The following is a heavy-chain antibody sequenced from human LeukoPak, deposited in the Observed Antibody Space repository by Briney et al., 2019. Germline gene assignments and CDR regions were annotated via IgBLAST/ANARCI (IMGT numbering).Heavy chain of an antibody. CDR3: ARDLGEYDFWSGYSPTPFDY. D-gene: IGHD3-3*01. CDR1: GYTFTGYY. Sequence: ASVKVSCKASGYTFTGYYMHWVRQAPGQGLEWMGWINPNSGGTNYAQKFQGRVTMTRDTSISTAYMELSRLRSDDMAVYYCARDLGEYDFWSGYSPTPFDYWGQGTLVTVSS. J-gene: IGHJ4*02. CDR2: INPNSGGT. V-gene: IGHV1-2*02.